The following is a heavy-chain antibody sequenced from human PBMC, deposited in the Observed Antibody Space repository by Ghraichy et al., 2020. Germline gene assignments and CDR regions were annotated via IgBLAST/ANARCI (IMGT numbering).Heavy chain of an antibody. CDR2: FDPDDGET. J-gene: IGHJ4*02. CDR3: AARSGWYRVFDY. D-gene: IGHD6-19*01. Sequence: ASVKVSCKVSGYTLTELSMHWVRQAPGKGLEWMGGFDPDDGETIYTQKFQGRVTMTEDTSTDTAYMELTSLRSEDTAVYYCAARSGWYRVFDYWGQGTLVTVSS. CDR1: GYTLTELS. V-gene: IGHV1-24*01.